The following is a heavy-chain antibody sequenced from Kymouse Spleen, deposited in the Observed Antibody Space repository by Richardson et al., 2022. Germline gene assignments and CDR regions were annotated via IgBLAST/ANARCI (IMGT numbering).Heavy chain of an antibody. CDR2: IYYSGST. CDR1: GGSISSYY. J-gene: IGHJ4*02. Sequence: QVQLQESGPGLVKPSETLSLTCTVSGGSISSYYWSWIRQPPGKGLEWIGYIYYSGSTNYNPSLKSRVTISVDTSKNQFSLKLSSVTAADTAVYYCARGQQLAFDYWGQGTLVTVSS. D-gene: IGHD6-6*01. CDR3: ARGQQLAFDY. V-gene: IGHV4-59*01.